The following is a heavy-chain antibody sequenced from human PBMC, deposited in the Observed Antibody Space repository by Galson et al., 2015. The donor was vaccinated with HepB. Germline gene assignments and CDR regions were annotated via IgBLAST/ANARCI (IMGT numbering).Heavy chain of an antibody. V-gene: IGHV2-5*01. Sequence: PALVKPTQTLTLTCTFSGFSLNTGGVDVGWIRQPPGKALEWLALFYWNDDKSYSPSLESRLTITKDTSKNQVVLTMTNMDPVDTATYYCAHRIYSSDGEGFDYWGQGTLVTVSS. D-gene: IGHD6-19*01. CDR2: FYWNDDK. CDR3: AHRIYSSDGEGFDY. CDR1: GFSLNTGGVD. J-gene: IGHJ4*02.